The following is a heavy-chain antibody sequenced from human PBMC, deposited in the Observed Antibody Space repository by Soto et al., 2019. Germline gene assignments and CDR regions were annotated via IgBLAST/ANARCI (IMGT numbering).Heavy chain of an antibody. CDR2: ISYDGSNK. V-gene: IGHV3-30*18. Sequence: GGSLRLSCAASGFTFSSYGMHWVRQAPGKGLEWVAVISYDGSNKYYADSVKGRFTISRDNSKNTLYLQMNSLRAEDTAVYYCAKTRYDSSGYYYYWGQGTLVTVSS. CDR1: GFTFSSYG. D-gene: IGHD3-22*01. J-gene: IGHJ4*02. CDR3: AKTRYDSSGYYYY.